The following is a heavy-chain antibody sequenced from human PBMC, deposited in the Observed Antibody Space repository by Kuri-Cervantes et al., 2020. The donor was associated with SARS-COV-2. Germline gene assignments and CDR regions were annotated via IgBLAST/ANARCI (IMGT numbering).Heavy chain of an antibody. D-gene: IGHD2-15*01. V-gene: IGHV5-10-1*01. CDR2: IDPSDSYT. Sequence: GESLKISCQGSGYSFTSYWIGWVRQMPGKGLEWMGRIDPSDSYTNYSPSFQGHVTISADKSISTAYLQWSSLKASDTAMYYCARRVGYYFDYWGQGTLVTVSS. J-gene: IGHJ4*02. CDR1: GYSFTSYW. CDR3: ARRVGYYFDY.